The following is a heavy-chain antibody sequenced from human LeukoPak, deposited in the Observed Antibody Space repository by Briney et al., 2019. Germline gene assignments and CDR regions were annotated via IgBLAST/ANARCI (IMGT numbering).Heavy chain of an antibody. D-gene: IGHD6-19*01. CDR3: ARTRIAVAGDLDY. Sequence: GASVKVSCKASGYTFTGYYIHWVRQAPGQGLEWMGRINPNSGGTNYAQKFQGRVTMTRDTSISTAYMELSRLRSDDTAVYYCARTRIAVAGDLDYWGQGTLVTVSS. CDR2: INPNSGGT. J-gene: IGHJ4*02. V-gene: IGHV1-2*06. CDR1: GYTFTGYY.